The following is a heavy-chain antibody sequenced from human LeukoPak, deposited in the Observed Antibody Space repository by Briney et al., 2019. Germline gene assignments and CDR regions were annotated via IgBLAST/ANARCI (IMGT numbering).Heavy chain of an antibody. J-gene: IGHJ4*02. CDR1: GYTFTSYG. CDR2: IRAHNGNT. D-gene: IGHD5-12*01. V-gene: IGHV1-18*01. CDR3: ARDRGYSGYAEYYFDY. Sequence: ASVKVSCKAAGYTFTSYGISWVRQAPGQGLGGMGWIRAHNGNTKNAQKVQSRVTMTKDTSTRTAYMELRSLRSDDTAVYHCARDRGYSGYAEYYFDYWGQGTLVTVSS.